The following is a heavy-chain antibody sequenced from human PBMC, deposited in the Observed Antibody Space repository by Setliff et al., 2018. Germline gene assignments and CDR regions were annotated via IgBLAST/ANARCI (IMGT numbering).Heavy chain of an antibody. CDR3: VRARDAFNWNSYDFAS. CDR1: GFTFDDFA. CDR2: ISWDGVTT. J-gene: IGHJ4*02. V-gene: IGHV3-43D*04. Sequence: HPGGSLRLSCAASGFTFDDFAMHWVRQPPGKGLEWVSLISWDGVTTYYADSVKGRFTISRDSSKNSLSLQMNSLRVEDTAIYYCVRARDAFNWNSYDFASWGQGTLVTV. D-gene: IGHD1-20*01.